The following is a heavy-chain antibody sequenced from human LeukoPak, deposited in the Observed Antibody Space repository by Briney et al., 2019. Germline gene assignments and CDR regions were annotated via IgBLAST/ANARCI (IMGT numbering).Heavy chain of an antibody. CDR3: ARDLGRYCSGGRCHYYSYYMDV. Sequence: ASVKVSCKASGYTFTSYDINWVRQATGQGLEWMGWISTYNGNTNYAQKLQGRVTMTTDTSTSTAYMELRRLRSDDTAVYYCARDLGRYCSGGRCHYYSYYMDVWGKGTTVTVSS. V-gene: IGHV1-18*01. D-gene: IGHD2-15*01. CDR2: ISTYNGNT. J-gene: IGHJ6*03. CDR1: GYTFTSYD.